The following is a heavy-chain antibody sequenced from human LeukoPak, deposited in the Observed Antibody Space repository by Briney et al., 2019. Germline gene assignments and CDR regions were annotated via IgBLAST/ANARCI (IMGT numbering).Heavy chain of an antibody. CDR1: GGTFSSYA. D-gene: IGHD1-1*01. CDR2: IIPIFGTA. CDR3: ARFPWRDLDAFDI. V-gene: IGHV1-69*05. Sequence: GSSVKVSCKASGGTFSSYAISWVRQAPGQGLEWMGGIIPIFGTANYAQKFQGRVTITTDESTSTAYMELSSLRSEDTAVYYCARFPWRDLDAFDIWGQGTMVTVSS. J-gene: IGHJ3*02.